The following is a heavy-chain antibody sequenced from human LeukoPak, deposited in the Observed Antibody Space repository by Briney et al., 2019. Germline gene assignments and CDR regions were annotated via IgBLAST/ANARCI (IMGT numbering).Heavy chain of an antibody. Sequence: GGSLRLSCAASGFTFSSYTMNWVRQAPGKGLEWVSSITSSSSYIYYADSVMGRFTISRDNANNSLYLQMNSLRAEDSAVYYCARHVVAVGFDYWGQGTLVTVSS. D-gene: IGHD3-22*01. J-gene: IGHJ4*02. CDR1: GFTFSSYT. CDR2: ITSSSSYI. V-gene: IGHV3-21*01. CDR3: ARHVVAVGFDY.